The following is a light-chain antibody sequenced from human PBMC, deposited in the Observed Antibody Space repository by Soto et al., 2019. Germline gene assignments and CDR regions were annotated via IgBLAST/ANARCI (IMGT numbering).Light chain of an antibody. CDR3: QQYESTPPT. V-gene: IGKV4-1*01. CDR2: WAS. J-gene: IGKJ2*01. CDR1: QSVLYSSNNKNY. Sequence: DIVMTQSPDSLAVSLGERATINCKSSQSVLYSSNNKNYLDWYQQRPGQPPKLLIYWASTRESGVPDRFSGSGSGTDFTITITSLQAEDVAVYYCQQYESTPPTFGQGTKLEIK.